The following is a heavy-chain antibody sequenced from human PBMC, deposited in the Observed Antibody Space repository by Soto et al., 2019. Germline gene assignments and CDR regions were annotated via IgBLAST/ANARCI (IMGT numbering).Heavy chain of an antibody. CDR1: GFTFSSYA. V-gene: IGHV3-23*01. Sequence: PGGSLRLSCAASGFTFSSYALSWVRQAPGKGLEWVSGIISGGATYYADSVKGRFTISRDNSKNTLYLQMSSLRAEDSAVYYCARGSKDSYPGSRIFDFWGRGTLVTVSS. CDR2: IISGGAT. D-gene: IGHD2-15*01. J-gene: IGHJ4*02. CDR3: ARGSKDSYPGSRIFDF.